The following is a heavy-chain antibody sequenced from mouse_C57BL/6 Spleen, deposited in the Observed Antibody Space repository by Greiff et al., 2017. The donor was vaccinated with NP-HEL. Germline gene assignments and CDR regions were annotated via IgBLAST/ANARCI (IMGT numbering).Heavy chain of an antibody. J-gene: IGHJ4*01. V-gene: IGHV1-26*01. CDR1: GYTFTDYY. CDR2: INPNNGGT. CDR3: ALSTMVTRRLMDY. D-gene: IGHD2-1*01. Sequence: EVQLQQSGPELVKPGASVKISCKASGYTFTDYYMNWVKQSHGKSLEWIGDINPNNGGTSYNQKFKGKATLTVDKSSSTAYMELRSLTSEDSAVYYCALSTMVTRRLMDYRGQGTSVTVAS.